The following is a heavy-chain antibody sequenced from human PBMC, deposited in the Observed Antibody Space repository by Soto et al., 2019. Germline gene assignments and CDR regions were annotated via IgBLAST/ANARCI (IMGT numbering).Heavy chain of an antibody. CDR1: GFTFSSYG. Sequence: QVQLVESGGGVVQPGRSLRLSCAASGFTFSSYGMHWVRQAPGKGLEWVAVISYDGSNKYYADSVKGRFTISRDNSKNTLYLQMNSLRAEDTAVYYCAKDPSWLRWWGGYFDYWGQGTLVTVSS. V-gene: IGHV3-30*18. D-gene: IGHD5-12*01. J-gene: IGHJ4*02. CDR2: ISYDGSNK. CDR3: AKDPSWLRWWGGYFDY.